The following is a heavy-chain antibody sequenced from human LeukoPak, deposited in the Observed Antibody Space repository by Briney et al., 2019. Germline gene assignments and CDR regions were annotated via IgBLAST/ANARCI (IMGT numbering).Heavy chain of an antibody. J-gene: IGHJ5*02. Sequence: PGGSLRLSCAASGFIVSSRHMSWVRQAPGKGLEWVSVIYSGGGTNYADSVKGRFTISRDNSKNTLYLQLNSLRAEDTAVYYCARDLYSSGPWGQGTLVTGSS. D-gene: IGHD3-22*01. CDR2: IYSGGGT. V-gene: IGHV3-66*01. CDR1: GFIVSSRH. CDR3: ARDLYSSGP.